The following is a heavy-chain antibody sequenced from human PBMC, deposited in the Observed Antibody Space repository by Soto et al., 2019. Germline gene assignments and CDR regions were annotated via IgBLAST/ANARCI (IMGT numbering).Heavy chain of an antibody. J-gene: IGHJ6*02. CDR2: ISSSSSYI. D-gene: IGHD2-15*01. Sequence: GGSLRLSCAASGFTFSSYSMNWVRQAPGKGLEWVSSISSSSSYIYYADSVKGRFTISRDNAKNSLYLQMNSLRAEDTAVYYCARVRGCSGGSCPPTGGMDVWGQATTVTVSS. CDR3: ARVRGCSGGSCPPTGGMDV. CDR1: GFTFSSYS. V-gene: IGHV3-21*01.